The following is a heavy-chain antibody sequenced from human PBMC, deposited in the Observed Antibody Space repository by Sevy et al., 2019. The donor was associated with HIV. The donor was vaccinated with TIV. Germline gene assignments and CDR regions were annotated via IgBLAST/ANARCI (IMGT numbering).Heavy chain of an antibody. CDR3: ARSGYSGYAFDY. CDR1: GNNFNSYW. D-gene: IGHD5-12*01. CDR2: IYPSDSDT. J-gene: IGHJ4*02. Sequence: GESLKISCKGFGNNFNSYWIGWVRQMPGKGLELMGFIYPSDSDTRYSPPFQGQVTISAAKSISTAYLQWSSLKASDTAIYYCARSGYSGYAFDYWGQGTLVTVSS. V-gene: IGHV5-51*01.